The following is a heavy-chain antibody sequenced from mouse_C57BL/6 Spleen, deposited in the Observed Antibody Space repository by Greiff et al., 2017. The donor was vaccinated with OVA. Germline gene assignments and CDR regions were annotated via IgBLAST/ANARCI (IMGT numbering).Heavy chain of an antibody. J-gene: IGHJ4*01. CDR3: ARPDERGDYAMDY. Sequence: QVQLKQPGAELVRPGSSVKLSCKASGYTFTSYWMHWVKQRPIQGLEWIGNIDPSDSETHYNQKFKDKATLTVDKSSSTAYMQLSSLTSEDSAVYYCARPDERGDYAMDYWGQGTSVTVSS. CDR2: IDPSDSET. CDR1: GYTFTSYW. V-gene: IGHV1-52*01.